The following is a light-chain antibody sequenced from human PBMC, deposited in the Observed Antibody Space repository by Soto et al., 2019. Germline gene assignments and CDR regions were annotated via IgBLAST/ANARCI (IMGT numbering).Light chain of an antibody. J-gene: IGKJ2*01. CDR3: QQYHTTPNT. Sequence: DVVMTQSPATLAVALGERAAINCKSSQNLLFTSNNKNSLAWYQQKPGQPPKLLIYWASTRESGAPDRFSGSGSGSDFTLTSSSLQAEDVAVYDGQQYHTTPNTCGQGTKLELK. CDR1: QNLLFTSNNKNS. CDR2: WAS. V-gene: IGKV4-1*01.